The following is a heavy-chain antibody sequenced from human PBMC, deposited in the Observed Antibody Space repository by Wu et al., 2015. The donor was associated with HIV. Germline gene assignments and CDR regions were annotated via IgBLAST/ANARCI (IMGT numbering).Heavy chain of an antibody. CDR2: VIPILGIP. J-gene: IGHJ6*01. CDR1: GGAFNKFS. CDR3: ARGAVADV. D-gene: IGHD6-19*01. V-gene: IGHV1-69*12. Sequence: QVQLVQSGAEVKKPGSSVMVSCKSSGGAFNKFSITWVRRAPGQGLEWMGGVIPILGIPNYAQKFQGRITLSVDDSTATAYMELRSLRSDDTAVYYCARGAVADVWGQRDHRSSSPQ.